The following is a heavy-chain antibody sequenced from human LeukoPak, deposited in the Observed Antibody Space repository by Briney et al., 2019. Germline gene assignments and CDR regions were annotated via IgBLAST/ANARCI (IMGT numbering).Heavy chain of an antibody. CDR2: INPNSGGT. CDR1: GYTFTGYY. D-gene: IGHD3-3*01. J-gene: IGHJ4*02. CDR3: ASRSPGYYDFWSGYYSDYYFDY. V-gene: IGHV1-2*02. Sequence: ASVKVSCKASGYTFTGYYMHWVRQAPGQGLEWMGWINPNSGGTNYAQKFQGRVTMTRDTSISTAYMELSRLRSDDTAVYYCASRSPGYYDFWSGYYSDYYFDYWGQGTLVTVSS.